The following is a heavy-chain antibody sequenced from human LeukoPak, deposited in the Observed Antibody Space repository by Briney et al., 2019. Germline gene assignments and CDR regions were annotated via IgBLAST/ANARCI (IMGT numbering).Heavy chain of an antibody. V-gene: IGHV1-18*01. Sequence: GASVKVSCKASGYTFTSYGISWVRQAPGQGLEWMGWISAYNGNTNYAQKLQGRVTVTTDTSTSTAYMELRSLRSEDTAVYYCARGSNYDFWSGTNYDYWGQGTLVTVSS. CDR2: ISAYNGNT. CDR1: GYTFTSYG. J-gene: IGHJ4*02. D-gene: IGHD3-3*01. CDR3: ARGSNYDFWSGTNYDY.